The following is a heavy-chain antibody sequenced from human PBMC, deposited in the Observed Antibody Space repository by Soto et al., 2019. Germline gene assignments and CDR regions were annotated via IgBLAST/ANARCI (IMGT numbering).Heavy chain of an antibody. CDR2: IKSKADGGTT. V-gene: IGHV3-15*07. CDR3: TTILLWFGEPGY. J-gene: IGHJ4*02. D-gene: IGHD3-10*01. CDR1: GISFNTAW. Sequence: GGSLRLSCAASGISFNTAWMSWVRQAPGKGLEWVGRIKSKADGGTTDYAAPVKGRFTISRDDSKNTLYLQMNSLKTEDTVVYYCTTILLWFGEPGYWGQGTLVTVSS.